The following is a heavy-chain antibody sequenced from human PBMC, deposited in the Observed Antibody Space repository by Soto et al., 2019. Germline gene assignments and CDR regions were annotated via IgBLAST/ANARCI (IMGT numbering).Heavy chain of an antibody. CDR3: ARAGAAGPTTMPQGAGTLDY. D-gene: IGHD6-13*01. CDR1: GGSISSYY. V-gene: IGHV4-59*01. J-gene: IGHJ4*02. Sequence: SETLSLTCTVSGGSISSYYWSWIRQPPGKGLEWIGYIYYSGSTNYNPSLKSRVTISVDTSKNKFSLKLSSVTAADTAVYAGARAGAAGPTTMPQGAGTLDYWGQGTLVTVSS. CDR2: IYYSGST.